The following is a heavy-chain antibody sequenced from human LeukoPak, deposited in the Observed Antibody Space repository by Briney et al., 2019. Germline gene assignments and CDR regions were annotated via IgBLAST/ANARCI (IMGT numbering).Heavy chain of an antibody. CDR1: GFTFSSYS. J-gene: IGHJ4*02. Sequence: GGSLRLSCAASGFTFSSYSMNWVRQAPGKGLEWVSSISSSSSYIYYADSVKGRFTISRDNAKNSLYLQMNSLRAEDTAVYYCARSRSGMLSGPTYGDYWGQGTLVTVSS. CDR3: ARSRSGMLSGPTYGDY. D-gene: IGHD2-8*01. V-gene: IGHV3-21*01. CDR2: ISSSSSYI.